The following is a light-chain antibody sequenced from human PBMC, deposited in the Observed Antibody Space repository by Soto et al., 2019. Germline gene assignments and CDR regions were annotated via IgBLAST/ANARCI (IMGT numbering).Light chain of an antibody. V-gene: IGKV1-5*01. CDR3: QQYNIYSELT. CDR2: DAS. J-gene: IGKJ4*01. CDR1: QSISSW. Sequence: DIQMTQSPSTLSASVGDRVTITCRASQSISSWLAWYQQKPGKAPKLLIYDASSLESGVPSRFSGSGSGTEFTLTISSLQPDDFATYYCQQYNIYSELTFGGGTKVEIK.